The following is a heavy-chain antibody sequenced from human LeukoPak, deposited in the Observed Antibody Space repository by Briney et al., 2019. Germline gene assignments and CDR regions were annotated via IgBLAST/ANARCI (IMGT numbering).Heavy chain of an antibody. CDR3: ARGVGATSFDY. V-gene: IGHV4-34*01. J-gene: IGHJ4*02. Sequence: SETLSLTCAVSGGSFSGYYWSWIRQPPGKGLEWIWEINHSGSSNYNPSHKRRVTISVATSKNQFSLKLSSVTAAETAVYYCARGVGATSFDYWGQGTLVTVSS. CDR1: GGSFSGYY. D-gene: IGHD1-26*01. CDR2: INHSGSS.